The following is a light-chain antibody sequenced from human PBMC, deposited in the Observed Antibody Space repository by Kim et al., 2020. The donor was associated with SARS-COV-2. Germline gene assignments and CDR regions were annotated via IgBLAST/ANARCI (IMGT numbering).Light chain of an antibody. CDR2: VEGSGSY. V-gene: IGLV4-60*03. Sequence: SSVQLTCTLRAGHPTCIIAWHQQQPGKAPRYLMKVEGSGSYNMGSGVPDRFSGSSSGADRYLTISNLQSEDEADYYCEAWDRNTRVFGGGTQLTVL. J-gene: IGLJ3*02. CDR3: EAWDRNTRV. CDR1: AGHPTCI.